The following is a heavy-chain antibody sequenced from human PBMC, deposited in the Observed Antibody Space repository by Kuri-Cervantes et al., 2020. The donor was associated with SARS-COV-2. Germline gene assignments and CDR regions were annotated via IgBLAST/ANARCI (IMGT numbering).Heavy chain of an antibody. CDR1: GFTFSNYW. CDR2: TNTDGSST. CDR3: AKDLCGGDCPPLDY. Sequence: GGSLRLSCAASGFTFSNYWMHWVRQAPGKGLVWVSRTNTDGSSTSYADSVKGRFTISRDNAKNTLYLQMNSLRAEDTAVYYCAKDLCGGDCPPLDYWGQGTLVTVSS. J-gene: IGHJ4*02. V-gene: IGHV3-74*01. D-gene: IGHD2-21*01.